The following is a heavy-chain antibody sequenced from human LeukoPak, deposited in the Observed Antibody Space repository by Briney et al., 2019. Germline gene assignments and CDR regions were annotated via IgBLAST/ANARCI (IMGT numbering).Heavy chain of an antibody. CDR1: GGSITSGKW. CDR3: AREPVEYSTYNWFDP. CDR2: ISHSGSP. J-gene: IGHJ5*02. V-gene: IGHV4/OR15-8*01. Sequence: SETLSLTCGVSGGSITSGKWWSWVRQPPGKGLEWIGEISHSGSPNYNPSLKGRLTISVDTAKNQFSLKLSSVTAADTAVYYCAREPVEYSTYNWFDPWGQGTLVTVSS. D-gene: IGHD6-6*01.